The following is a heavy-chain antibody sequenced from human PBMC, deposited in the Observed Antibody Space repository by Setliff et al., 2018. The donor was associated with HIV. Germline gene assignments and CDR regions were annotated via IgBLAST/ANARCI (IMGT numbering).Heavy chain of an antibody. V-gene: IGHV1-18*01. D-gene: IGHD3-22*01. CDR1: DYTFTDYG. CDR2: ISAYNGRT. CDR3: ARSGYTSGFYWVFGAFGV. J-gene: IGHJ3*01. Sequence: ASVKVSCKASDYTFTDYGIYWVRQAPGQGLEWMGWISAYNGRTNYAEKFHARVTMTTDTVTSTAYMELRSLKSDDTAVYYCARSGYTSGFYWVFGAFGVWGQGKLVTVSS.